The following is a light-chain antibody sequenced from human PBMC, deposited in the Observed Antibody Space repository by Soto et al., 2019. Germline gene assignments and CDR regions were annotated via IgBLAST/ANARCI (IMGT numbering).Light chain of an antibody. CDR3: GSYTLTATL. CDR1: SSNIGGNS. J-gene: IGLJ2*01. Sequence: QSVMTQPPSVSAAPGQKVTISCSGSSSNIGGNSVSWYQQLPGTAPKLLIYDDNKRPSGIPDRFSGSKSGTSATLGITGFQTGDEADYYCGSYTLTATLFGGGTKVTVL. V-gene: IGLV1-51*01. CDR2: DDN.